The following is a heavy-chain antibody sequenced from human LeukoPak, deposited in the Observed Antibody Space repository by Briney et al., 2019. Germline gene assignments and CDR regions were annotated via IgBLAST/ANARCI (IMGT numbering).Heavy chain of an antibody. D-gene: IGHD1-26*01. V-gene: IGHV3-21*01. J-gene: IGHJ4*01. CDR1: GFIVSDYN. CDR2: IDISGTYI. CDR3: ARDLSATARAYDY. Sequence: PGGSLTLSCAASGFIVSDYNMNWVRQAPGKGLEWVSFIDISGTYITYADSVKGRFTISRDNAKNSLYLQMNSLRAEDTAVYYCARDLSATARAYDYWGQGTLVTVSS.